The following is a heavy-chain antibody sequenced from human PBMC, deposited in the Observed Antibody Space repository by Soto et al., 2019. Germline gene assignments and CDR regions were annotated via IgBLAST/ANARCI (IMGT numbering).Heavy chain of an antibody. CDR2: IDPSDSYT. V-gene: IGHV5-10-1*01. CDR3: ARRQIEYDSSGYSHFDY. D-gene: IGHD3-22*01. CDR1: GYSFTSYW. Sequence: GESLKISCKGSGYSFTSYWISWVRQMPGKGLEWMGRIDPSDSYTNYSPSFQGHVTISADKSISTAYLQWSSLKASDTAMYYCARRQIEYDSSGYSHFDYWGQGTLVTVSS. J-gene: IGHJ4*02.